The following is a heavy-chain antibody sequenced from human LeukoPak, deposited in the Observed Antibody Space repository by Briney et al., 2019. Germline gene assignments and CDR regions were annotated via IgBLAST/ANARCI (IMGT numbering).Heavy chain of an antibody. CDR1: GYTFTSYD. CDR2: MNPNSGNT. Sequence: ASVKVSCKASGYTFTSYDINWVRQATGQGLEWMGWMNPNSGNTGYAQKFQGRVTMTRNTSISTAYMELSSLRSEDTAVYYCARYYYDSSGYYMGTDYWGQGTLVTVSS. V-gene: IGHV1-8*01. D-gene: IGHD3-22*01. J-gene: IGHJ4*02. CDR3: ARYYYDSSGYYMGTDY.